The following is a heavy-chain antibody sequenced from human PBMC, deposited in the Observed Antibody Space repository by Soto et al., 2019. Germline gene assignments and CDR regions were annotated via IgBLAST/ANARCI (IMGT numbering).Heavy chain of an antibody. CDR3: ARRVPLAEFWFDY. J-gene: IGHJ4*01. CDR2: MNLNSGDT. Sequence: QVQLVQSGAEVKKPGASVKVSCKASGYTFTSYDINWVRQATGQGLEWMGWMNLNSGDTGYAQKFQGRVTMTRNTSLGTAYMELSRLRSEDTPVYYCARRVPLAEFWFDYLGLGTLVTVSS. CDR1: GYTFTSYD. D-gene: IGHD1-1*01. V-gene: IGHV1-8*01.